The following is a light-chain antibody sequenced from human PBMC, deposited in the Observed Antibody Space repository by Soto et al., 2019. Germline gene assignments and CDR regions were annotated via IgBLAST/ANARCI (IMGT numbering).Light chain of an antibody. Sequence: QSVLTQPASVSGSPGQSITISCTGTSSDVGGLNYVSWYQHHPGNAPKLIIYEVSNRPSGVSDRFSGSKSDNTASLTISGLQTEDEAHYYCSSFTISSTWVFGGGTKLTVL. J-gene: IGLJ3*02. CDR2: EVS. V-gene: IGLV2-14*01. CDR1: SSDVGGLNY. CDR3: SSFTISSTWV.